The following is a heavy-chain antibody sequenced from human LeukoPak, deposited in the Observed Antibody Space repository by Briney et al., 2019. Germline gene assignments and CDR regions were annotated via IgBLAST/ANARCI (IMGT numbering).Heavy chain of an antibody. CDR1: GFTFNGYG. CDR3: ARDGASYSNYEGNFDY. D-gene: IGHD4-11*01. CDR2: ISSISSTI. Sequence: GGSLRLSCAASGFTFNGYGMNWVRQAPGKGLEWVSYISSISSTIYYSDSVKGRFTISRDNAKNSLYLQMNSLRAEDTAVYYCARDGASYSNYEGNFDYWGQGTLATVSS. V-gene: IGHV3-48*01. J-gene: IGHJ4*02.